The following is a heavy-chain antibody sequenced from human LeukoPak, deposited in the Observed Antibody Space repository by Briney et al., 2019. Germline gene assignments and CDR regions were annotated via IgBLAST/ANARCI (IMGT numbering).Heavy chain of an antibody. Sequence: PGGSLRLSCTTSGFSFGDYAMSWVRQAPGKGLEWVGLIRSKAYGGTAEYAASVKGRFSISRDDSKSIAYLQMNSLTTEDTAMYFCARGLTVTGAKYYFDSWGQRTQVTVSS. CDR3: ARGLTVTGAKYYFDS. J-gene: IGHJ4*02. D-gene: IGHD3-22*01. CDR2: IRSKAYGGTA. CDR1: GFSFGDYA. V-gene: IGHV3-49*04.